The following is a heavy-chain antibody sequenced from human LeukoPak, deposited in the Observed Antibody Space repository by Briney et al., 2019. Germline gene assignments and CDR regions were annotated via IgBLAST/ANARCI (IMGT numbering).Heavy chain of an antibody. CDR3: ARDQVARDIVLVLTATGTIDY. CDR1: GYSFTSYD. V-gene: IGHV1-8*01. D-gene: IGHD2-15*01. Sequence: GASVKVSCKASGYSFTSYDINWVRQATGQGLEWMGWMNPNSGNTGYAQKFQGRVTMTRDTSISTAYMELNNLRSDDTAVYYCARDQVARDIVLVLTATGTIDYWGQGTLVTVSS. CDR2: MNPNSGNT. J-gene: IGHJ4*02.